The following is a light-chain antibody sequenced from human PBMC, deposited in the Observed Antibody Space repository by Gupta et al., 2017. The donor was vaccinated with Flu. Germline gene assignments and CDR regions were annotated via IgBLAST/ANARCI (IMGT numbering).Light chain of an antibody. V-gene: IGKV4-1*01. CDR2: WAS. CDR3: QQYFSTPQT. J-gene: IGKJ2*01. Sequence: DIVMTQSPDSLAVSLGDRATINCKSSQSVLYSSSNKNYLAWYQQKPGQPPKLLIYWASTRESGVPDRFSGSGSGTDFTLTISSLQAEDVAVYYCQQYFSTPQTFGQGTKLEIK. CDR1: QSVLYSSSNKNY.